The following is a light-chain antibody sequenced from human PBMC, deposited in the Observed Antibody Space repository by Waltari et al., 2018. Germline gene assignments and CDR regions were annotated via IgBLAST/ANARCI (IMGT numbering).Light chain of an antibody. CDR2: NTN. Sequence: QAVVTQEPSLTVSPGGTVTLTCGSSAGAVTGSHYPYWFQQKAGQAPRTLIYNTNNKLSWTRARFAGSLLGGKAALTLAGAQPEDEAEYYCWLHYSGTVLFGGGTRLTVL. CDR3: WLHYSGTVL. J-gene: IGLJ7*01. CDR1: AGAVTGSHY. V-gene: IGLV7-46*01.